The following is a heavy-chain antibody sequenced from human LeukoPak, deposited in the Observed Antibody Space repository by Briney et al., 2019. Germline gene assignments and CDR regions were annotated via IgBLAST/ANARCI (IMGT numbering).Heavy chain of an antibody. D-gene: IGHD3-22*01. CDR3: ARDGDRSGYYYDWFDP. Sequence: PGGSLRLSCAASGFTFSSYWMSWVRQAPGKGLEWVANIKQDGSEKYYVDSVKGRFTISRDNAKNSLYLQMKSLRAEDTAVYYCARDGDRSGYYYDWFDPWGQGTLATVSS. CDR2: IKQDGSEK. J-gene: IGHJ5*02. CDR1: GFTFSSYW. V-gene: IGHV3-7*01.